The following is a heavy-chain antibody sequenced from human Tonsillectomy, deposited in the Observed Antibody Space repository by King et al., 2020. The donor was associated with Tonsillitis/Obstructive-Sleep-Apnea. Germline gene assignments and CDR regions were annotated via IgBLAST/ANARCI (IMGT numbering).Heavy chain of an antibody. CDR2: VWYYGSNK. Sequence: VQLVESGGGVVQPGGSLRLSCEASGFTFRRHGMHWVRQAPGKGLEWVAIVWYYGSNKFYADTVKGRFTVPRDNSKNAVYLQMNSLRAEDTAIYYCAREDVGSSETLDYWGQGTLVTVSS. CDR3: AREDVGSSETLDY. J-gene: IGHJ4*02. V-gene: IGHV3-33*01. D-gene: IGHD4-23*01. CDR1: GFTFRRHG.